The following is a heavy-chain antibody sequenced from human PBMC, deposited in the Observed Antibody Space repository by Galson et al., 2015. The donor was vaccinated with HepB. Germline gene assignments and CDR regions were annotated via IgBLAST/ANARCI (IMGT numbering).Heavy chain of an antibody. D-gene: IGHD2-2*01. J-gene: IGHJ6*03. CDR1: GDSVSSNSAA. CDR3: ARGYCSSTSCYYYYYMDV. V-gene: IGHV6-1*01. Sequence: CAISGDSVSSNSAAWNWIRQSPSRGLEWLGRTYYRSKWYNDYAVSVKSRITINPDTSKNQFSLQLNSVTPEDTAVYYCARGYCSSTSCYYYYYMDVWGKGTTVTVSS. CDR2: TYYRSKWYN.